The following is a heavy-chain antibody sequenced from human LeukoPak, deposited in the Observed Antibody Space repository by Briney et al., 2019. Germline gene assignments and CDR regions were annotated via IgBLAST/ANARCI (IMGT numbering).Heavy chain of an antibody. V-gene: IGHV3-23*01. D-gene: IGHD3-9*01. J-gene: IGHJ4*02. Sequence: GGSLRLSCAASGFTFNTYAMTWVRQAPGKGLEWVSSINAYGGNTYYVDSVKGRFTISRDNSKNTLYLQMHSLRVEDTAVYYCARALSGFGSDYWGQGTLVTVSS. CDR1: GFTFNTYA. CDR2: INAYGGNT. CDR3: ARALSGFGSDY.